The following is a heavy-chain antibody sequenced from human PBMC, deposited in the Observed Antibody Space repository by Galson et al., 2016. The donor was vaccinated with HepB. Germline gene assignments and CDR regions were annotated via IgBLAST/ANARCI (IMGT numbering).Heavy chain of an antibody. CDR2: TYRGSN. V-gene: IGHV6-1*01. CDR1: GDSVSNNHVA. CDR3: ARGAYSSFDI. D-gene: IGHD2-15*01. J-gene: IGHJ3*02. Sequence: CAISGDSVSNNHVAWNWIRQSPSRGLEWLGRTYRGSNQYAASMRGRIATNSDTSTNQFSPQLSSVTPEDTGLYYCARGAYSSFDIWGQGTMVTVSS.